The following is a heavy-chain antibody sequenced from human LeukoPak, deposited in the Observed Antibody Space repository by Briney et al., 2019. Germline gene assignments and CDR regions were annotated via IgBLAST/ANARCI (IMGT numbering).Heavy chain of an antibody. CDR2: ISGRGCST. CDR1: GFTFSSYA. J-gene: IGHJ3*02. Sequence: GGSLRLSCAASGFTFSSYAMSWVRQAPGKGLEGVSAISGRGCSTYYADSVKGRFTISRDNSKNTLSLPLNSLRAEDTAVYSCAKDGGYRSGARLIAFDIWGQGTMVTVSS. CDR3: AKDGGYRSGARLIAFDI. D-gene: IGHD6-19*01. V-gene: IGHV3-23*01.